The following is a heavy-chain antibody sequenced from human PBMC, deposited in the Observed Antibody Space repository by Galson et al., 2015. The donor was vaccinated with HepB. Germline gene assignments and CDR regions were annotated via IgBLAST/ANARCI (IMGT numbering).Heavy chain of an antibody. Sequence: SLRLSCAASGFTFSAYNMHWVRQAPVKGLECLAIVSPDGRIAYYTDSVKGHFTISRDNSKNSLFLQVDGLRPEDTAMYYCARDFEWNFDLWGQGTLVTVSS. J-gene: IGHJ4*02. CDR3: ARDFEWNFDL. V-gene: IGHV3-30*04. D-gene: IGHD3-9*01. CDR2: VSPDGRIA. CDR1: GFTFSAYN.